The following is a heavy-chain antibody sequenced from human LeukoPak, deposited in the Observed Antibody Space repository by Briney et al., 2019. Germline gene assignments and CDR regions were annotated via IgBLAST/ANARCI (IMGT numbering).Heavy chain of an antibody. CDR1: GFTFSSYD. Sequence: GGSLRLSCVVSGFTFSSYDMHWVRQAPGKGLEWVAVISYDGSSKYYADSVKGRFTISRDNSKNTLYLQMNSLRAEDTAVYYCAKGPTAMIAQDYWGQGTLVTVSS. CDR2: ISYDGSSK. CDR3: AKGPTAMIAQDY. D-gene: IGHD3-22*01. J-gene: IGHJ4*02. V-gene: IGHV3-30*18.